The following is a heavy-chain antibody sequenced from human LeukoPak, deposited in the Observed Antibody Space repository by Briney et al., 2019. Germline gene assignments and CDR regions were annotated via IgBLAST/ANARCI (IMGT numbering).Heavy chain of an antibody. CDR3: ARDCSSTSCYPRPTDAFDI. Sequence: PSETLSLTCTDSGGSISSGGYYWSWIRQPPGKGLEWIGYIYHSGSTYYNPSLKSRVTISVDRSKNQFSLKLSSVTAADTAVYYCARDCSSTSCYPRPTDAFDIWGQGTMVTVSS. J-gene: IGHJ3*02. CDR2: IYHSGST. CDR1: GGSISSGGYY. D-gene: IGHD2-2*01. V-gene: IGHV4-30-2*01.